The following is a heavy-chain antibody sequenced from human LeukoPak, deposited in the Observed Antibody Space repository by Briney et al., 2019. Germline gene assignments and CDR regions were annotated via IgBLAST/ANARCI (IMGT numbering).Heavy chain of an antibody. CDR3: AREKDIVVVPAAISFDP. V-gene: IGHV3-21*01. J-gene: IGHJ5*02. CDR2: ISSSSYI. Sequence: GGSLRLSCAASGFTFSSYSMNWVGQAPGKGLEWVSSISSSSYIYYADSVKGRFTISRDNAKNSLYLQMNSLRAEDTAVYYCAREKDIVVVPAAISFDPWGQGTLVTVSS. D-gene: IGHD2-2*01. CDR1: GFTFSSYS.